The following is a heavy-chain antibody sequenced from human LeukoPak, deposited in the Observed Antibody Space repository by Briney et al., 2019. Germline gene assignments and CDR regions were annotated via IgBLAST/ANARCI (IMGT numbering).Heavy chain of an antibody. Sequence: GGSLRLSCAASGFTFSNAWMNWVRQAPGKGLEWVGRIKSKTDGGTTDNAAPVKGRFTISRDNSKNTLYLQMNSLRAEDTAVYYCAKEPLYTSCLDYWGQGTLVTVSS. D-gene: IGHD2-2*01. CDR3: AKEPLYTSCLDY. CDR1: GFTFSNAW. CDR2: IKSKTDGGTT. J-gene: IGHJ4*02. V-gene: IGHV3-15*07.